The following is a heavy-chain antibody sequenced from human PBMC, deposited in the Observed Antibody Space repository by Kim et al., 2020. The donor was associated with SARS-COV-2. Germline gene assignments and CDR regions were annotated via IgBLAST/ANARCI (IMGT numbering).Heavy chain of an antibody. V-gene: IGHV2-5*02. CDR2: IYWDDDK. CDR1: GFSLSTSGVG. J-gene: IGHJ5*02. Sequence: SGPTLVKPTQTLTLTCTFSGFSLSTSGVGVGWIRQPPGKALEWLALIYWDDDKRYSPSLKSRLTITKDTSKNQVVLTMTNMDPVDTATYYCAHGYLDDYGDGNWFDPWGQGTLVTVSS. CDR3: AHGYLDDYGDGNWFDP. D-gene: IGHD4-17*01.